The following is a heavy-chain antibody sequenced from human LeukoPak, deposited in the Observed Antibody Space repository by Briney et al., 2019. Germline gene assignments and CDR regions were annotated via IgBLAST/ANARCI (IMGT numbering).Heavy chain of an antibody. CDR1: GFTFSSYG. CDR2: IWYDGSHK. J-gene: IGHJ3*02. Sequence: GRSLRLSCAASGFTFSSYGMHWVGQAPGKGLEWVAVIWYDGSHKYYADSVKGRFTISRDNSKNTLYLQVNSLRAEDTAMYYCARNILFAFDIWGQGTMVTVSS. CDR3: ARNILFAFDI. V-gene: IGHV3-33*01.